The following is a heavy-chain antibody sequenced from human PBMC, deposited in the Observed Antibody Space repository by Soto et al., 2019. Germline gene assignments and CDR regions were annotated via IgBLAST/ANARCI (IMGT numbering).Heavy chain of an antibody. CDR2: ISGSGGST. Sequence: GGSLRLSCAASGFTFSSYAMSWVRQAPGKGLEWVSAISGSGGSTYYADSVKGRFTISRDNSKNTLYLQMNSLRAEDTAVYYCASHMFDWLLSTRYYYYGMDVWGQGTTVTVSS. V-gene: IGHV3-23*01. CDR1: GFTFSSYA. J-gene: IGHJ6*02. CDR3: ASHMFDWLLSTRYYYYGMDV. D-gene: IGHD3-9*01.